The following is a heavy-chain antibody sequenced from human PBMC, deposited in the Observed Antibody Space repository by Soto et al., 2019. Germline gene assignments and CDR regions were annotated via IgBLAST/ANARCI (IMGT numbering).Heavy chain of an antibody. D-gene: IGHD2-8*01. V-gene: IGHV4-59*11. CDR1: VGSTNNHY. CDR2: IYYTGST. CDR3: ARANWYSEY. J-gene: IGHJ4*02. Sequence: QVHLQESGPGRVKPSKTRSLTSTVPVGSTNNHYWTWIRRAPGKGREWIGYIYYTGSTNYNPSLKSRVTMSVDTSKNQFSLNLTSLTAADTAIYYCARANWYSEYWGQGTLVTVSS.